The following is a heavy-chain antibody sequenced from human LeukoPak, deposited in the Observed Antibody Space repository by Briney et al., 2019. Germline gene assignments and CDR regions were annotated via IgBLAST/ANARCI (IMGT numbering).Heavy chain of an antibody. CDR1: GYTFTSYY. Sequence: ASVKVSCKASGYTFTSYYMHWVRQAPGQGLEWMGIINPSGGSTSYAQKFQGRVTMTRDTSTSTVYMELSSLRSEDTAAYYCARDTAMEIYYYYGMDVWGQGTTVTVSS. V-gene: IGHV1-46*01. D-gene: IGHD5-18*01. J-gene: IGHJ6*02. CDR3: ARDTAMEIYYYYGMDV. CDR2: INPSGGST.